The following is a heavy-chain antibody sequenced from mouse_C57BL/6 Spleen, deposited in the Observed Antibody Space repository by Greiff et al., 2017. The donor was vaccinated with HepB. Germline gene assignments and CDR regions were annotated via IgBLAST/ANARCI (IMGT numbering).Heavy chain of an antibody. Sequence: QVQLKQSGAELVKPGASVKISCKASGYAFSSYWMNWVKQRPGKGLEWIGQIYPGDGDTNYNGKFKGKATLTADKSSSTAYMQLSSLTSEDSAVYFCARREITTVVAPHFDYWGQGTTLTVSS. CDR2: IYPGDGDT. D-gene: IGHD1-1*01. J-gene: IGHJ2*01. CDR1: GYAFSSYW. CDR3: ARREITTVVAPHFDY. V-gene: IGHV1-80*01.